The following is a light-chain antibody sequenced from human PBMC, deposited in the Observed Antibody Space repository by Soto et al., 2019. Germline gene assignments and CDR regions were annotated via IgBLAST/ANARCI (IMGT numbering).Light chain of an antibody. V-gene: IGLV1-47*02. CDR2: SNN. J-gene: IGLJ1*01. CDR1: SSNIGSNS. Sequence: VVTQPPSASGTPWQRVTIACSGSSSNIGSNSVYWYQQLPVTAPKLLIYSNNLRPSGVPDRFSAYKSGTSASLAISGLRSEDEADYYCAAWDDSLRGSIVGTGTELTVL. CDR3: AAWDDSLRGSI.